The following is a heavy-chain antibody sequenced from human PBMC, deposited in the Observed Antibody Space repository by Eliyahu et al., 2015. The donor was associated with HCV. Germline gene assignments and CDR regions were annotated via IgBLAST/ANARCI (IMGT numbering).Heavy chain of an antibody. CDR2: IHYXGST. D-gene: IGHD6-19*01. CDR1: GGXITTYS. Sequence: QVQLQESGPGLVKPSETLSLTCSVSGGXITTYSWSWIRQPPGKGLEWIWYIHYXGSTNYNPSLKSRVXISIDTSKNQFSLKLTSVTAADTAMYYCASGGGGIAVTGTGGWFDPWGQGTLVTVSS. CDR3: ASGGGGIAVTGTGGWFDP. V-gene: IGHV4-59*01. J-gene: IGHJ5*02.